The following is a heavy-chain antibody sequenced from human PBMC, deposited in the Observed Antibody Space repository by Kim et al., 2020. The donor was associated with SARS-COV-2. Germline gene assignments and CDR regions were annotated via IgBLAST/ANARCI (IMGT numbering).Heavy chain of an antibody. CDR2: IYYSGST. Sequence: SETLSLTCTVSGGSISSSSYYWGWIRQPPGKGLEWIGSIYYSGSTYYNPSLKSRVTISVDTSKNQFSLKLSSVTAADTAVYYCARVRLAISIDYWGQGTLVTVSS. CDR1: GGSISSSSYY. J-gene: IGHJ4*02. D-gene: IGHD6-19*01. CDR3: ARVRLAISIDY. V-gene: IGHV4-39*07.